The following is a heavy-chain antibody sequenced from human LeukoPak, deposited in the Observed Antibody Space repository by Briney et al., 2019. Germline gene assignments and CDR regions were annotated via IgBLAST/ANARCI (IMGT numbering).Heavy chain of an antibody. J-gene: IGHJ4*02. CDR2: INPNSGGT. V-gene: IGHV1-2*02. D-gene: IGHD6-19*01. Sequence: ASVKVSFKASGYTFTGYYIQWARQAPGQGLEWMGWINPNSGGTDYAQKFQGRVTMARDTSTSTAYMELRRLRSDDTAVYYCASGDSSGRSALYYSDYWGQGTLVTVSS. CDR1: GYTFTGYY. CDR3: ASGDSSGRSALYYSDY.